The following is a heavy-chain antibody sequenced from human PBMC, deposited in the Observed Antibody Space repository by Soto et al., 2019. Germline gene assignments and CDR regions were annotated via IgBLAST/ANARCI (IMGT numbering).Heavy chain of an antibody. CDR2: ISAYNGNT. Sequence: ASVKVSCKASGYTFTSYGISWVRQAPGQGLEWMGWISAYNGNTNYAQKLQGRVTMTTDTSTSTAYMELRSLRSDDTAVYYCARDRYCTNGVCYTGGFDYWGQGTLVAVS. CDR3: ARDRYCTNGVCYTGGFDY. V-gene: IGHV1-18*01. CDR1: GYTFTSYG. J-gene: IGHJ4*02. D-gene: IGHD2-8*01.